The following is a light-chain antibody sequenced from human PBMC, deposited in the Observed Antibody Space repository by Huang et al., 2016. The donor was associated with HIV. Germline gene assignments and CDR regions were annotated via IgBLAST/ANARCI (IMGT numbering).Light chain of an antibody. CDR3: QQYDNWPLT. Sequence: ERVMTQSPATLSVAPGERATLSCRASHRVSSNLAWYQQQPAQAPRLLIHGASTRATSIPVRFSSSGCGTKFTIAISSLQSEESGVYFCQQYDNWPLTFGQGTRLEIK. CDR1: HRVSSN. J-gene: IGKJ5*01. V-gene: IGKV3-15*01. CDR2: GAS.